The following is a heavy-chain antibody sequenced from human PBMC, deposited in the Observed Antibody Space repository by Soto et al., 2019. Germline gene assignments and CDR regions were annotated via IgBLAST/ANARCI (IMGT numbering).Heavy chain of an antibody. CDR2: IFDSEST. D-gene: IGHD2-15*01. J-gene: IGHJ5*02. CDR1: GGSISPYC. CDR3: VRYCGRGSCYSPSPLFDP. V-gene: IGHV4-59*01. Sequence: PSETLSLTCTVSGGSISPYCWNWLRQPPGKGLDWIGFIFDSESTNYNASLKSRVTISVDMSKNQVALKLTSVTAADTAVYYCVRYCGRGSCYSPSPLFDPWGQGTLVTVSS.